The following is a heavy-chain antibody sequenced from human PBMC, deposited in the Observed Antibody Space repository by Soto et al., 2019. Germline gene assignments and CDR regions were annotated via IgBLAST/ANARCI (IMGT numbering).Heavy chain of an antibody. V-gene: IGHV3-73*02. D-gene: IGHD3-3*01. CDR2: IRRKANSYAT. CDR1: GFTFSGSA. J-gene: IGHJ4*02. Sequence: EVQLVESGGGLVQPGGSLKLSCAASGFTFSGSAMHWVRQASGKGLEWVGRIRRKANSYATAYAVSVKGRFTISRDDSRNTAYLQMNSLNTEDTVVYYCARGLYDFWSGHPKGLDYWGQGTVVTVAS. CDR3: ARGLYDFWSGHPKGLDY.